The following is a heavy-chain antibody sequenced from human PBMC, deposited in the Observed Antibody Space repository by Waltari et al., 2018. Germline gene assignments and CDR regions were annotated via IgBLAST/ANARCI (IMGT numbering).Heavy chain of an antibody. CDR1: GGSFSGYY. CDR2: INHSGST. Sequence: QVQLQQWGAGLLKPSETLSLTCAVYGGSFSGYYWSWIRQPPGKGLEWIGEINHSGSTNYNPSLKSRGTISVDTSKNQFSLKLSSVTAADTAVYYCARGLYVAIFGVVIIRPDFDYWGQGTLVTVSS. J-gene: IGHJ4*02. D-gene: IGHD3-3*01. CDR3: ARGLYVAIFGVVIIRPDFDY. V-gene: IGHV4-34*01.